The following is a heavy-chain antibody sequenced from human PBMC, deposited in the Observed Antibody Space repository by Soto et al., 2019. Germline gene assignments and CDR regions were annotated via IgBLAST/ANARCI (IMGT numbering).Heavy chain of an antibody. CDR1: GFTFSSNG. J-gene: IGHJ5*01. CDR2: VAYDGSKT. V-gene: IGHV3-30*03. D-gene: IGHD3-22*01. CDR3: ARWVGGSMYDNSGKYDS. Sequence: QVQLVESGGGVVQPGRSLRLTCAASGFTFSSNGMHWVRQAPGTGLEWVALVAYDGSKTYYGDSVRGRFTISRDNSENTLYLQMNSLRPEDTAVYYCARWVGGSMYDNSGKYDSWGQGTLVTVSS.